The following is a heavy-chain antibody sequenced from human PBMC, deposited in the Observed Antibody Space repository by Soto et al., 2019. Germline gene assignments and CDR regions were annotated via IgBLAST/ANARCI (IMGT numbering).Heavy chain of an antibody. J-gene: IGHJ3*02. CDR3: AHRPPYYDFWSGPSHAFDI. CDR1: GFSLSTSGVG. V-gene: IGHV2-5*02. CDR2: IYWDDDK. Sequence: SGPTLVNPTQTLTLTCTFSGFSLSTSGVGVGWIRQPPGKALEWLALIYWDDDKRYSPSLKSRLTITKDTSKNQVVLTMTNMDPVDTATYYCAHRPPYYDFWSGPSHAFDIWGQGTMVTVSS. D-gene: IGHD3-3*01.